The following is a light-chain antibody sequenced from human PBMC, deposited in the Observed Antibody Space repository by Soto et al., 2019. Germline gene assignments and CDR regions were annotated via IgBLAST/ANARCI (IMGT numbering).Light chain of an antibody. V-gene: IGKV1-9*01. CDR3: QRLNDYPIT. CDR2: AAS. Sequence: DIQLTQSPSFLSASVGDRVTITCRASQGISSYLAWYQQKPGKAPKFLIYAASTLRGGVPSRFSRSVSVTEFTLTISSLQPEDFATYYWQRLNDYPITFGQGTRLEIK. J-gene: IGKJ5*01. CDR1: QGISSY.